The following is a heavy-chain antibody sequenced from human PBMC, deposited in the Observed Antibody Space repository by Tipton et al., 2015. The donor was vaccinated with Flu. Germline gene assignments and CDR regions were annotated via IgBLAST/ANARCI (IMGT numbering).Heavy chain of an antibody. V-gene: IGHV4-59*01. J-gene: IGHJ3*02. D-gene: IGHD6-13*01. Sequence: TLSLTCTVSGGSISSYYWSWIRQPPGKGLEWIGYIYYSGSTNYNPSLKSRVTISVDTSKNQFSLKLSSVTAADTAVYYCATSIAAAGFAFDIWGQGTMVTVSS. CDR3: ATSIAAAGFAFDI. CDR1: GGSISSYY. CDR2: IYYSGST.